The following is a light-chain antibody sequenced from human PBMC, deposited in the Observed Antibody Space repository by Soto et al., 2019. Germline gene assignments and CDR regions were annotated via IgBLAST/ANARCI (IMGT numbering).Light chain of an antibody. Sequence: QSALTQPASVSGSPGQSITISCTGTSSDVGGYNYVSWYQQHPGKAPKLMIYEVSNRPSGVSKRFSGSKSGNTASLTISGLQAEDEADYYCSSYTSSSTLVFRTGTKVTVL. CDR2: EVS. CDR1: SSDVGGYNY. J-gene: IGLJ1*01. CDR3: SSYTSSSTLV. V-gene: IGLV2-14*01.